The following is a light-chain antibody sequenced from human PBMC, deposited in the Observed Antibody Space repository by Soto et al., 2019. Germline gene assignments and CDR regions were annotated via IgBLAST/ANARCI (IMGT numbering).Light chain of an antibody. V-gene: IGKV1-5*01. CDR2: DAS. Sequence: DIQMTQSPSTLSASVGDRVTITCRASQSISSWLAWYQQKPGKAPKLLIYDASSLESGVPSRFSGSGSGTEFTLTSSRLQPDDFATYDCQPYATVGEGTKVEIK. J-gene: IGKJ1*01. CDR1: QSISSW. CDR3: QPYAT.